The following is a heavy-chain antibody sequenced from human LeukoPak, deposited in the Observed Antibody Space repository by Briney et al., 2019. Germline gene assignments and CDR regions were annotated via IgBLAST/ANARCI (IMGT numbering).Heavy chain of an antibody. D-gene: IGHD6-19*01. CDR2: MNPNSGNT. CDR3: AREEVAVAGTEPLDY. CDR1: GYTFTSYD. Sequence: GASVNVSCKASGYTFTSYDINCVRQATGQGLEWMGWMNPNSGNTGYAQKFQGRVTITRNTSISTAYMELSSLRSEDTAVYYCAREEVAVAGTEPLDYWGQGTVVTVSS. J-gene: IGHJ4*02. V-gene: IGHV1-8*03.